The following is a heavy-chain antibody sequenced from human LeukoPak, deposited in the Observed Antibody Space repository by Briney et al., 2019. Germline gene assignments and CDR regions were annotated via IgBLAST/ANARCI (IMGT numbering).Heavy chain of an antibody. V-gene: IGHV3-9*01. CDR2: ISWDSGSI. J-gene: IGHJ3*02. Sequence: GGSLRLSCAASGFTFDDYAMHWVRQAPGKGLEWVSGISWDSGSIGYADSVKGRFTISRDNAKNSLYLQMNSLRAEDTALYYCAKGLPYSSSWYGAFDIWGQGTMVTVSS. CDR1: GFTFDDYA. D-gene: IGHD6-13*01. CDR3: AKGLPYSSSWYGAFDI.